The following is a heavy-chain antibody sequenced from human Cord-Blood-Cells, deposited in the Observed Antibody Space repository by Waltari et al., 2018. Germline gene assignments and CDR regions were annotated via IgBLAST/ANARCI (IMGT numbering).Heavy chain of an antibody. CDR1: GFTFSSYG. Sequence: QVQLVESGGGVVQPGGSLRLSCAASGFTFSSYGMHWARQAPGKGLEWVAFIRYDGSNKYYADSVKGRFTISRDNSKNTLYLQMNSLRAEDTAVYYCAKVEYSSSSAFDIWGQGTMVTVSS. J-gene: IGHJ3*02. CDR3: AKVEYSSSSAFDI. D-gene: IGHD6-6*01. CDR2: IRYDGSNK. V-gene: IGHV3-30*02.